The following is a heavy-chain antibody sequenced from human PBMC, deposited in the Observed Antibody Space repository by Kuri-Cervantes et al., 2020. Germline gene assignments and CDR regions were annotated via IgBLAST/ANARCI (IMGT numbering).Heavy chain of an antibody. Sequence: ESLKISCTVSGGSISSYYWSWFRQPPGKGLEWIGYIYYSGRTNYNPSLKSRVTISVDTSKNQFSLKLSSVTAAYTAVYYCARAPHRPSRRPIAVAGNWYFDLWGRGTLVTVSS. CDR3: ARAPHRPSRRPIAVAGNWYFDL. CDR2: IYYSGRT. CDR1: GGSISSYY. J-gene: IGHJ2*01. D-gene: IGHD6-19*01. V-gene: IGHV4-59*01.